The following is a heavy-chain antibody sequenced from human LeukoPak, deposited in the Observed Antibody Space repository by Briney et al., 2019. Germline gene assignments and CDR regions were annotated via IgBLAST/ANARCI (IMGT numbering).Heavy chain of an antibody. CDR2: ISWNSGSI. CDR3: AKDLHDYGVLDAFDI. J-gene: IGHJ3*02. D-gene: IGHD4-17*01. CDR1: RFTFDDYA. Sequence: PGGSLRLSCAASRFTFDDYAMHWVRQAPGKGLEWVSGISWNSGSIGYADSVKGRFTISRDNAKNSLYLQMNSLRAEDTALYYCAKDLHDYGVLDAFDIWGQGTMVTVSS. V-gene: IGHV3-9*01.